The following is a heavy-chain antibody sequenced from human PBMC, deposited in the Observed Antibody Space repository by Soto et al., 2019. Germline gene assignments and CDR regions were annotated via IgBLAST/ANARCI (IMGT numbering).Heavy chain of an antibody. Sequence: RASVKVSCKASGYTFTSYYMHWVRQAPGQGLEWMGIINPSGGSTSYAQKFQGRVTMTRDTSTSTVYMELSSLRSEDTAVYYCARVRSSSVWALYYYYGMDVWGQGTTVTVSS. D-gene: IGHD6-6*01. V-gene: IGHV1-46*01. CDR3: ARVRSSSVWALYYYYGMDV. CDR1: GYTFTSYY. CDR2: INPSGGST. J-gene: IGHJ6*02.